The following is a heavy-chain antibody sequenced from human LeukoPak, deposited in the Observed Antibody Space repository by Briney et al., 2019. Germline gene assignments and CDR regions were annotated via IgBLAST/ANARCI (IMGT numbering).Heavy chain of an antibody. CDR1: GGSISSYY. V-gene: IGHV4-59*08. CDR2: IYYSGST. CDR3: ASGQQLSPNYYYGMDV. Sequence: SETLSLTCTVSGGSISSYYWSWVRQPPGKGLEWIGYIYYSGSTNYNPSLKSRVTISVDTPNNQFSLKLSSVTATDTAVYYCASGQQLSPNYYYGMDVWGQGTTVTVSS. J-gene: IGHJ6*02. D-gene: IGHD6-13*01.